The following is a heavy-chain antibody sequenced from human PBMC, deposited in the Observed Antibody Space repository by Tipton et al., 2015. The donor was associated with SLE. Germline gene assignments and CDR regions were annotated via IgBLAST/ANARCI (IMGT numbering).Heavy chain of an antibody. D-gene: IGHD1-1*01. J-gene: IGHJ4*02. Sequence: SLRLSCAVSGGSISSSNWWSWVRQPPGKGLEWIGEIYHSGSTNYNPSLKSRVTISVDTSKNQFSLKLSSVTAADTALYYCARGPPKGTLDYWGQGTLVTVSS. CDR3: ARGPPKGTLDY. CDR2: IYHSGST. V-gene: IGHV4-4*02. CDR1: GGSISSSNW.